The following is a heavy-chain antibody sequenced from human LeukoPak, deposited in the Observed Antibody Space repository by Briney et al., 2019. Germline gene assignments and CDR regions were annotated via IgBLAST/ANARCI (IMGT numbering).Heavy chain of an antibody. J-gene: IGHJ6*03. V-gene: IGHV1-2*02. CDR2: INPNSGGT. CDR1: GDTFTGYY. CDR3: AGQGLAVALGSYYYMDV. Sequence: ASVSVSCKASGDTFTGYYMHWVGQAPGQGLEWMGWINPNSGGTNYAQKFQGRVTMTRDTSISTAYMELSRLRSEDTAVYYCAGQGLAVALGSYYYMDVWGKGTTVTVSS. D-gene: IGHD6-19*01.